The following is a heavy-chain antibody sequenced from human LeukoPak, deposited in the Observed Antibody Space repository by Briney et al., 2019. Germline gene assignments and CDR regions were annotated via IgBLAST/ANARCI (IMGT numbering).Heavy chain of an antibody. J-gene: IGHJ4*02. CDR3: AKEVEMATIMGFDY. V-gene: IGHV3-64*01. D-gene: IGHD5-24*01. CDR2: ISSNGGST. CDR1: GFTFSSYA. Sequence: GGSLRLSCAASGFTFSSYAMHWVRQAPGKGLEYVSAISSNGGSTYYANSVKGRFTISRDNSKNTLYLQMNSLRAEDTAVYYCAKEVEMATIMGFDYWGQGTLVTVSS.